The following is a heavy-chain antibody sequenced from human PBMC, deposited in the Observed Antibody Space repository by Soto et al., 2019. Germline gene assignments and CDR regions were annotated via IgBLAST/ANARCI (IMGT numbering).Heavy chain of an antibody. J-gene: IGHJ6*02. D-gene: IGHD3-22*01. CDR1: GFTFSSYG. V-gene: IGHV3-33*01. Sequence: QVQLVESGGGVVQPGRSLRLSCAASGFTFSSYGMHWVRQAPGKGLEGVAVIWYDGSNKYYADSVKGRFTISRDNSKNTLYLQMNSLRAEDTAVYYCARGSNYYDSSGYEIGMDVWGQGTTVTVSS. CDR2: IWYDGSNK. CDR3: ARGSNYYDSSGYEIGMDV.